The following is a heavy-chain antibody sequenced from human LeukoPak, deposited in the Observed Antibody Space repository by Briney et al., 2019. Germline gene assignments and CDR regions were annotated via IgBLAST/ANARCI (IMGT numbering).Heavy chain of an antibody. CDR3: ARGSRHWFF. J-gene: IGHJ4*02. D-gene: IGHD3-9*01. V-gene: IGHV4-59*01. Sequence: SETLSLTCTVSGGSISNYYWTWIRQPPGKGLEWIGYIYDSGSTNYNPSLKGRVTISVDTSKNQFSLKLRSVTAADTAVYYCARGSRHWFFWGQGTLVTVSS. CDR2: IYDSGST. CDR1: GGSISNYY.